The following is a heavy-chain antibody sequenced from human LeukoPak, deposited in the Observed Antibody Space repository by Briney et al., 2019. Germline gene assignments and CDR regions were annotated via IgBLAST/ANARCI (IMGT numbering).Heavy chain of an antibody. J-gene: IGHJ3*02. V-gene: IGHV1-69*04. CDR1: GYTFTSYG. CDR3: ARDLIKRHYDILTGPDAFDI. D-gene: IGHD3-9*01. CDR2: IIPILGIA. Sequence: ASVKVSCKASGYTFTSYGISWVRQAPGQGLEWMGRIIPILGIANYAQKFQGRVTITADKSTSTAYMELSGLRSEDTAVYYCARDLIKRHYDILTGPDAFDIWGQGTMVTVSS.